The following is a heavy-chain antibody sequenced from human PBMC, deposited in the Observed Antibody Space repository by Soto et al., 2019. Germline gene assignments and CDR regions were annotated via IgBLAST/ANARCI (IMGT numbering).Heavy chain of an antibody. J-gene: IGHJ6*02. V-gene: IGHV1-69*02. CDR2: IIPILGIA. CDR3: ARAPSIAAAGTAAYYGMDV. CDR1: GGTFSSYT. Sequence: SVKVSCKASGGTFSSYTISWVRQAPGQGLEWMGRIIPILGIANYAQKFQGRVTITADKSTSTAYMELSSLRSEDTAVYYCARAPSIAAAGTAAYYGMDVWGQGTTVTVSS. D-gene: IGHD6-13*01.